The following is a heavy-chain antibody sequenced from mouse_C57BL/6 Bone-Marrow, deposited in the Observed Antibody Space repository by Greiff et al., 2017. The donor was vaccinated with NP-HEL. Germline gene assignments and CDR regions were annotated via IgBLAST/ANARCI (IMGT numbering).Heavy chain of an antibody. CDR1: GYAFTNYL. V-gene: IGHV1-54*01. CDR2: IHPGRGGT. Sequence: QVQLKQSGAGLVRPGTSVTVSCTASGYAFTNYLIEWVQQRPGQGLEWIGVIHPGRGGTNYTEKFKGKATLTAANTSSTAYMQLSSLTSADSAVYVCARSEIYYDYVDYWGQGTTLTVTA. CDR3: ARSEIYYDYVDY. D-gene: IGHD2-4*01. J-gene: IGHJ2*01.